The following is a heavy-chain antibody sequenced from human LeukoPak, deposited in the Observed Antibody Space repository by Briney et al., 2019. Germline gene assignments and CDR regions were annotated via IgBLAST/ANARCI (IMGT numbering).Heavy chain of an antibody. J-gene: IGHJ4*02. D-gene: IGHD3-22*01. CDR1: GFTFSSYW. V-gene: IGHV3-74*01. Sequence: GGSLRLSCAASGFTFSSYWMHWVRQAPGTGLVWVSRINSDGSSTTYADSVKGRFTISRDNSKNTLYLQMNSLRAEDTAVYYCATGGTQTFLYDSSGYYGDYWGQGTLVTVSS. CDR3: ATGGTQTFLYDSSGYYGDY. CDR2: INSDGSST.